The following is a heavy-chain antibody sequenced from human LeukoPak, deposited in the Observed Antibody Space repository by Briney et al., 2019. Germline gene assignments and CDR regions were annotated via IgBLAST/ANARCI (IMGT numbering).Heavy chain of an antibody. CDR3: ARQGGDYDSSGYYYSDAFDI. CDR2: IYYSGST. V-gene: IGHV4-59*08. CDR1: GGSISSYY. Sequence: PSETLSLTGTGSGGSISSYYWSWIRQPPGKGLEWIGYIYYSGSTNYNPSLKSRVTISVDTSKNQFSLKLSSVTAADTAVYYCARQGGDYDSSGYYYSDAFDIWGQGTTVTVSS. D-gene: IGHD3-22*01. J-gene: IGHJ3*02.